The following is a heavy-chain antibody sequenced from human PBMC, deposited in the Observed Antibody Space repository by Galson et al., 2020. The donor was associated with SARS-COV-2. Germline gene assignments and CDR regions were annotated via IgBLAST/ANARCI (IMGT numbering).Heavy chain of an antibody. V-gene: IGHV4-4*02. J-gene: IGHJ6*02. CDR1: GGSISSSNW. D-gene: IGHD6-19*01. CDR3: ARRMNIAVAGTLLPRYYYYGMDV. Sequence: SETLSLTCAVSGGSISSSNWWSWVRQPPGKGLEWIGAIYHSGSTNYTPSLKSRVTISVDKSKNQFSLKLSSVTAADTAVYYCARRMNIAVAGTLLPRYYYYGMDVWGQGTTVTVSS. CDR2: IYHSGST.